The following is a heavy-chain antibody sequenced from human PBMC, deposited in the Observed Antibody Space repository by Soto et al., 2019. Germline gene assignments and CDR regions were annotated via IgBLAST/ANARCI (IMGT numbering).Heavy chain of an antibody. CDR3: ARLIGDWFDP. V-gene: IGHV1-18*01. D-gene: IGHD3-22*01. Sequence: QVQLVQSGAEVKKPRASVKVSCKASGYTFTNYGISWVRQAPEQGLEWMGWIRPYNGNTNYAQKLQGRVTMTTDTSSSTAYMELRGLRSDDTAVYYCARLIGDWFDPWGQGTLVTVSS. J-gene: IGHJ5*02. CDR2: IRPYNGNT. CDR1: GYTFTNYG.